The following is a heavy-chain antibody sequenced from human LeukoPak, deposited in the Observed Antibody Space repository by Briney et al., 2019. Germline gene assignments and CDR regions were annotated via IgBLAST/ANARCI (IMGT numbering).Heavy chain of an antibody. V-gene: IGHV4-39*01. Sequence: SETLSLTCTVSGGSINSNSFCWGWIRQTPGKGLEWIGSICYGGSTYCNPSLKSRVTTSVDMSKNLFSLNLSSVTAADTAVYSCLIYYYNPGIHYNGIDYWGQGTLVTVSS. D-gene: IGHD3-10*01. CDR3: LIYYYNPGIHYNGIDY. J-gene: IGHJ4*02. CDR2: ICYGGST. CDR1: GGSINSNSFC.